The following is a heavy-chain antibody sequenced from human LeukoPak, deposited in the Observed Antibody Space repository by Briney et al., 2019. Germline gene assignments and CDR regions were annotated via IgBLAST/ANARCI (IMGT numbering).Heavy chain of an antibody. CDR3: AKDIMVRGVNPYCFDY. CDR1: GFTFDDYA. V-gene: IGHV3-9*01. D-gene: IGHD3-10*01. CDR2: ISWNSGSI. Sequence: PGRSLRLSCAASGFTFDDYAMHWVRQAPGKGLEWVSGISWNSGSIGYADSVKGRFTISRDNAKNSLYLQMNSLRAEDTALYYCAKDIMVRGVNPYCFDYWGQGTLVTVSS. J-gene: IGHJ4*02.